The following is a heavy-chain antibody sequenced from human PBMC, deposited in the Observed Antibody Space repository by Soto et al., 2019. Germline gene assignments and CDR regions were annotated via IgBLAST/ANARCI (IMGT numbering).Heavy chain of an antibody. D-gene: IGHD6-19*01. J-gene: IGHJ4*02. CDR3: AKSSGWYQLFDQ. CDR1: GFTFADYA. CDR2: ISWNRGSI. V-gene: IGHV3-9*01. Sequence: EVQLVESGGGLVQPGGSLRLSCAASGFTFADYAMHWVRQVPGKGLEWVSGISWNRGSIGYADSVKGRFTISRDNAKNSLYLQMNSLRVEDTALYYCAKSSGWYQLFDQWGQGTLVTVAS.